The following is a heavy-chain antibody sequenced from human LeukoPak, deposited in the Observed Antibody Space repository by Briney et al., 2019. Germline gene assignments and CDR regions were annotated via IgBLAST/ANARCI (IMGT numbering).Heavy chain of an antibody. CDR1: GFTFSSYS. Sequence: GGSLRLSCAASGFTFSSYSMNWVRQAPGKGLEWVSYISSSSSTIYYADSVKGRFTISRDNSKNTLYLQMNSLRAEDTAVYYCARDYGDYNYWGQGTLVTVSS. V-gene: IGHV3-48*01. D-gene: IGHD4-17*01. J-gene: IGHJ4*02. CDR2: ISSSSSTI. CDR3: ARDYGDYNY.